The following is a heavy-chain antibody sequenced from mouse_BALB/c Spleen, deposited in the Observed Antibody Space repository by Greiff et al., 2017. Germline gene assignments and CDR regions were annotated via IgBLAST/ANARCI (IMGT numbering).Heavy chain of an antibody. Sequence: QVQLKESGAELAKPGASVKMSCKASGYTFTSYWMHWVKQRPGQGLEWIGYINPSTGYTEYNQKFKDKATLTAEKSSSTAYMQLSSLTSEDSAVYYCEGGGNYDALLDSGGKGTTLPVSS. CDR3: EGGGNYDALLDS. V-gene: IGHV1-7*01. J-gene: IGHJ2*01. CDR2: INPSTGYT. CDR1: GYTFTSYW. D-gene: IGHD2-1*01.